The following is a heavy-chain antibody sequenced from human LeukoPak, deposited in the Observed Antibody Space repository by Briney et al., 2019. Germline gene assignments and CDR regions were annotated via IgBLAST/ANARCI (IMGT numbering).Heavy chain of an antibody. CDR3: ARDHSSGDYNFDY. CDR2: ITSTGITT. CDR1: GFIFSSFS. Sequence: GGSLRLSCAASGFIFSSFSMHWVRQAPGKGLEWVSYITSTGITTYYADSVKGRFTVSRDNAKNSLYLQLNSLRDEDTAVYYCARDHSSGDYNFDYWGQGALVTVSS. V-gene: IGHV3-48*02. D-gene: IGHD6-19*01. J-gene: IGHJ4*02.